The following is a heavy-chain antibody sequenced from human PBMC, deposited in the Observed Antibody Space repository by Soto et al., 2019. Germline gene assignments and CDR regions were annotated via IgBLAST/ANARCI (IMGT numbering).Heavy chain of an antibody. CDR2: IRSKPSGETR. J-gene: IGHJ3*02. V-gene: IGHV3-15*01. CDR1: GFPFSKAW. CDR3: TTDGFTGIVGI. D-gene: IGHD3-22*01. Sequence: EVQLVESGGSLGTPGGSLRLSCAASGFPFSKAWMTWVRQAPGKGLEWVGRIRSKPSGETREYAAPVKGRFTISRDDSKNMLYLEMNSLKIEDTGVYYCTTDGFTGIVGIWGQGTMVTVSS.